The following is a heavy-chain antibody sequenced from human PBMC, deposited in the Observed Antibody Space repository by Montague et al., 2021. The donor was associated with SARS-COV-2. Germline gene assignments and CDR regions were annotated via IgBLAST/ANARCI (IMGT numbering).Heavy chain of an antibody. D-gene: IGHD3-9*01. J-gene: IGHJ6*02. V-gene: IGHV4-59*01. CDR2: IDYSGST. CDR1: GGSISTYY. CDR3: ARLPYDNSYGMDV. Sequence: SETLSLTCTVSGGSISTYYWHWIRQFPGKGLEWIGYIDYSGSTNYNPSLQSRVIISVDRSKIQFSLKLNSVTAADTAIYYCARLPYDNSYGMDVWGQGTTVTVSS.